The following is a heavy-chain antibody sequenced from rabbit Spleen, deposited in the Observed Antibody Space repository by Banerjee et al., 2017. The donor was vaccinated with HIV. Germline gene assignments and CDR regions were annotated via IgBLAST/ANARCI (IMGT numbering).Heavy chain of an antibody. CDR3: VRGASSSGYYSL. CDR2: INAATANP. V-gene: IGHV1S45*01. Sequence: QEQLVESGGGLVKPEGSLTLTCKASGFSFSDRDVMCWVRQAPGKGLEWIACINAATANPVYAAWAKGRFSISRTSSTTVTLQMPSLTAADTATYFCVRGASSSGYYSLWGPGTLVTVS. J-gene: IGHJ4*01. CDR1: GFSFSDRDV. D-gene: IGHD1-1*01.